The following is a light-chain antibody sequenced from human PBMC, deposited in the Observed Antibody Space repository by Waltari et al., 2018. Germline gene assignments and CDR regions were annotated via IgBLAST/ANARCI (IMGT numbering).Light chain of an antibody. Sequence: QSALTQPASVSGSPGQSITISCTGTSSDVGIYTLVSWYQQHPGKAPKLMLYEVSKRPSGVSNRFSGSKSGNTASLTMSGLQAEDEADYYCCSYASSVTYVFGGGTKLTVL. CDR3: CSYASSVTYV. CDR2: EVS. V-gene: IGLV2-23*02. J-gene: IGLJ3*02. CDR1: SSDVGIYTL.